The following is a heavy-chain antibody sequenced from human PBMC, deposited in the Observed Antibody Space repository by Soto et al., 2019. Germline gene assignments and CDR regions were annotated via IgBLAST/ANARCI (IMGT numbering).Heavy chain of an antibody. CDR2: ISYDGSNK. J-gene: IGHJ6*02. D-gene: IGHD3-10*01. CDR3: ARDRLGLRGGYMDV. CDR1: GFTFSSYA. V-gene: IGHV3-30-3*01. Sequence: QVQLVESGGGVVQPGRSLRLSCAASGFTFSSYAMHWVRQAPGKGLEWVAVISYDGSNKYYADSVKGRFTISRDNSKNTLYLQMDSLRVEDRAVYYCARDRLGLRGGYMDVWGQGTTVTVSS.